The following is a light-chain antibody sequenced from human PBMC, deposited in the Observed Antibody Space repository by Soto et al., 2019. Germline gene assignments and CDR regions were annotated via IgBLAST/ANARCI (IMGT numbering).Light chain of an antibody. Sequence: QSVLAQPRSVSGSPGQSVTVSCTGTSGDVGGYNYVSWYRQYPGEAPRLIIFDVNTRPSGVPDRFSGSKSGNTASLTISGLQAEDEADYYCCSYAGSYTHYVFGTGTQLTVL. CDR3: CSYAGSYTHYV. V-gene: IGLV2-11*01. CDR1: SGDVGGYNY. CDR2: DVN. J-gene: IGLJ1*01.